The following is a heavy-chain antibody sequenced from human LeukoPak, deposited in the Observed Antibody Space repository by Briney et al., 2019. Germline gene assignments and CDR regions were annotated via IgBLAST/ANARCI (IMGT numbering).Heavy chain of an antibody. CDR3: AKGAAAGKVDWFDP. J-gene: IGHJ5*02. V-gene: IGHV3-23*01. CDR2: ITGYGAT. Sequence: GGSLRLSCAASGFTFSNFAMMWVRQAPGTGLQWVSTITGYGATFYADSVRGRFTIFRDTSMNTLFLQMNSLGAEDTAVYYCAKGAAAGKVDWFDPGAQGTLVTVS. CDR1: GFTFSNFA. D-gene: IGHD6-13*01.